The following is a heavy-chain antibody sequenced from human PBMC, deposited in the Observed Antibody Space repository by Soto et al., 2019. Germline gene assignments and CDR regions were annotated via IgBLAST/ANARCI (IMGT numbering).Heavy chain of an antibody. CDR1: GGSISSSNW. D-gene: IGHD3-3*02. CDR3: ARVLGNDAFDI. CDR2: IYHSGST. J-gene: IGHJ3*02. V-gene: IGHV4-4*02. Sequence: QVQLQESGPGLVKPSGTLSLTCAVSGGSISSSNWWSWVRQPPGKGLEWIGEIYHSGSTNYNPSLKGRCTISVDKSKNQFSLKLSAVTAADTAGYYCARVLGNDAFDIWGQGTMVTVSS.